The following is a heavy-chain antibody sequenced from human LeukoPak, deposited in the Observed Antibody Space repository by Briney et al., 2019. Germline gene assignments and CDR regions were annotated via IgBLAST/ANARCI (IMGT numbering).Heavy chain of an antibody. CDR3: ARARSFLSYMDV. D-gene: IGHD3-10*01. Sequence: GGSLRLSCAASGFTFSTYGMHWVRQAPRKVLEWVAFIQYDGSENHYADSVRGRFTISRDNSKNTLYLQMGSLRAEDMAVYYCARARSFLSYMDVWGKGTTVTISS. V-gene: IGHV3-30*02. CDR2: IQYDGSEN. CDR1: GFTFSTYG. J-gene: IGHJ6*03.